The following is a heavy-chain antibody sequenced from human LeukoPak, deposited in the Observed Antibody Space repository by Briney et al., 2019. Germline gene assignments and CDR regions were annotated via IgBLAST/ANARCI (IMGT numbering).Heavy chain of an antibody. Sequence: SGPTLVKPTQTLTLTCTFSGFSLSTSGVGVGWIRQPPGKALEWLALIYWNDDKRYSPSLKSRLTITKDTSKNQVVLTMTNMDPVDTATYYCARVDTAMALDYWGLGTLVTVFS. CDR2: IYWNDDK. D-gene: IGHD5-18*01. V-gene: IGHV2-5*01. CDR3: ARVDTAMALDY. J-gene: IGHJ4*02. CDR1: GFSLSTSGVG.